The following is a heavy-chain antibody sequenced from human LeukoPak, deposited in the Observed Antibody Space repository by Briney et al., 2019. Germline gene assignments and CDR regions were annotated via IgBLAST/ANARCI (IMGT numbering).Heavy chain of an antibody. CDR2: VDPNSSGT. V-gene: IGHV1-2*02. D-gene: IGHD4-17*01. CDR3: VRACTVTWTFSYFDY. Sequence: ASVKVSCKSSGYSVSGYFLHWVRQPPGHGLEWMGWVDPNSSGTNYAKRFEGRVNMTRDTSLRKAYMELSRMRYHGRTVPYGVRACTVTWTFSYFDYWGRGTLVTVSS. J-gene: IGHJ4*02. CDR1: GYSVSGYF.